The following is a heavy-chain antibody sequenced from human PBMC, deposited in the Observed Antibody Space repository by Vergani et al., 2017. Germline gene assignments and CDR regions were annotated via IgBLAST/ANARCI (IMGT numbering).Heavy chain of an antibody. CDR3: ARVPVPNDWYFYL. V-gene: IGHV4-59*01. CDR2: IYYSGST. D-gene: IGHD4/OR15-4a*01. CDR1: GGSISSYY. Sequence: QVQLQESGPGLVKPSETLSLTCTVSGGSISSYYWSWIRQPPGKGLEWIGYIYYSGSTNYNPSLKSRVTISVDTSKNQFSLKLSPVTAADTAVYYCARVPVPNDWYFYLWGRGTLVTVSS. J-gene: IGHJ2*01.